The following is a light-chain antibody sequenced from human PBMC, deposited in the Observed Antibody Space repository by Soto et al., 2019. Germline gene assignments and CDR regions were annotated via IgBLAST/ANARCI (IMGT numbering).Light chain of an antibody. CDR1: QSISGW. J-gene: IGKJ5*01. Sequence: GDRVILNCRASQSISGWLAWYQQKPGIAPKLLIYKASTLQDGVPPRFSGSGSGTEFTLTISSLQPDDFATYYCQQYHRSSITFGQGTRLEIK. V-gene: IGKV1-5*03. CDR3: QQYHRSSIT. CDR2: KAS.